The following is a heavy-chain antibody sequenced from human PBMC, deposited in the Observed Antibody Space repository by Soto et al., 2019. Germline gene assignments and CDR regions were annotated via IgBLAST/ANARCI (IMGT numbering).Heavy chain of an antibody. J-gene: IGHJ4*02. D-gene: IGHD3-10*01. CDR3: TYGSGSPYYFVY. CDR1: GGSITSSGFY. V-gene: IGHV4-31*03. CDR2: IYYGGST. Sequence: QVQLQESGPGLVKPSQTLSLTCTVSGGSITSSGFYWSWIRQLPGKGLEWIGYIYYGGSTYYNPSLKSRVTISVDTSKNQFSLKLTSVTAADTAVYYCTYGSGSPYYFVYWGLGTPTTVSS.